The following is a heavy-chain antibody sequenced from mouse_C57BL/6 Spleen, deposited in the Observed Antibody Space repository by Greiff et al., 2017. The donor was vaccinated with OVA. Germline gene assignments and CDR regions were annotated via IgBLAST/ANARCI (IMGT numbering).Heavy chain of an antibody. CDR3: ARHRASITTVVAFDY. CDR1: GFTFSSYG. Sequence: DVMLVESGGDLVKPGGSLKLSCAASGFTFSSYGMSWVRQTPDKRLEWVATISSGGSYTYYPDSVKGRFTISRDNAKNTLYLQMSSLKSEDTAMYYCARHRASITTVVAFDYWGQGTTLTVSS. D-gene: IGHD1-1*01. CDR2: ISSGGSYT. V-gene: IGHV5-6*02. J-gene: IGHJ2*01.